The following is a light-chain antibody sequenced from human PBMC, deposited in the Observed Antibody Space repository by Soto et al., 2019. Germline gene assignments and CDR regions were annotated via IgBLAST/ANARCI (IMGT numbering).Light chain of an antibody. CDR2: DVS. J-gene: IGLJ1*01. Sequence: QSALTQPASVSGSPGQSITISCTGTSSDVGGYNYVSWYQLHPGKAPKLMIYDVSNRPSGVSNRFSGSKSGITASLTISGLQAEDEADYYCSSYTSSSTLYVFGTGTKLTVL. CDR1: SSDVGGYNY. CDR3: SSYTSSSTLYV. V-gene: IGLV2-14*01.